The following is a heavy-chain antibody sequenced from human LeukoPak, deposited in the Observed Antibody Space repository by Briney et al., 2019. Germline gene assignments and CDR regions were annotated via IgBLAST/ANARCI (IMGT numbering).Heavy chain of an antibody. CDR2: IYYSGST. V-gene: IGHV4-39*07. J-gene: IGHJ3*02. CDR1: GGSISSSSYY. Sequence: TSETLSLTCTVSGGSISSSSYYWGWIRQPPGKGLEWIGSIYYSGSTYYNPSLKSRVTISVDTSKNQFSLKLSSVTAADTAVYFCARGPYSYDSSGAFDIWGQGAMVTVSS. CDR3: ARGPYSYDSSGAFDI. D-gene: IGHD3-22*01.